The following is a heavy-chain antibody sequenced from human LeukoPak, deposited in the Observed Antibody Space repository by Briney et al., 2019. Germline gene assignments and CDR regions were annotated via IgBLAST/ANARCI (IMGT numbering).Heavy chain of an antibody. CDR2: IKQDGSEK. V-gene: IGHV3-7*01. J-gene: IGHJ5*02. CDR1: GFTFSSYW. Sequence: GGSLRLSCAASGFTFSSYWMSWVRQAPGKGLEWVANIKQDGSEKYYVDSVKGRFTISRDNAKNSLYLQMNSLRAEDTAVYYCARGSSNIAARNNCFDPWGQGTLVTVSS. D-gene: IGHD6-6*01. CDR3: ARGSSNIAARNNCFDP.